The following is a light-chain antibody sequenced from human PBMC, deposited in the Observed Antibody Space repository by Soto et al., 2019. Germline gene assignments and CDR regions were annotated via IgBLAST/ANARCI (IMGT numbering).Light chain of an antibody. Sequence: DIQMTQSPSTLSAFVGDRVTITCRASQSINSWLAWYQQKPGKAPNLLIYNASNLESGAPSRFSGSGSGTELTITSSSLQPDDFATYYCQQYHRSPVTFGGGTKVEIK. V-gene: IGKV1-5*03. CDR2: NAS. CDR3: QQYHRSPVT. J-gene: IGKJ4*01. CDR1: QSINSW.